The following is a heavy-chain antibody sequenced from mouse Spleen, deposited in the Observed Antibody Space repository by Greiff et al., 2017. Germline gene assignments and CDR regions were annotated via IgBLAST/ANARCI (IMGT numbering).Heavy chain of an antibody. D-gene: IGHD2-4*01. CDR1: GFTFSDYG. Sequence: EVHLVESGGGLVKPGGSLKLSCAASGFTFSDYGMHWVRQAPEKGLEWVAYISSGSSTIYYADTVKGRFTISRDNAKNTLFLQMTSLRSEDTAMYYCARLTDYRGFDYWGQGTTLTVSS. V-gene: IGHV5-17*01. CDR2: ISSGSSTI. CDR3: ARLTDYRGFDY. J-gene: IGHJ2*01.